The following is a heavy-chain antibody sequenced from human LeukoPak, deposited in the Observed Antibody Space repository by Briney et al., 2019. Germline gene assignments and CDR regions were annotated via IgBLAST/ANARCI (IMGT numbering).Heavy chain of an antibody. CDR2: INISGGT. CDR3: ARDSPGYLAYDS. Sequence: GGSLRLSCATSGFTFSTYAMSWVRQAPGKGLEWVSTINISGGTYYPDSLKGRFTISRDNAKKSLYLQMNSLRAEDTAVYYCARDSPGYLAYDSWGQGTLVTVSS. CDR1: GFTFSTYA. D-gene: IGHD1-1*01. J-gene: IGHJ4*02. V-gene: IGHV3-23*01.